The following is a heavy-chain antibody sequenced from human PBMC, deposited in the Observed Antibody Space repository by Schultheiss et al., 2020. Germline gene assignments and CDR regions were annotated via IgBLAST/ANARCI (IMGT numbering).Heavy chain of an antibody. CDR3: ARDQSLVVPVD. CDR1: GGSFSGYY. V-gene: IGHV3-23*01. D-gene: IGHD2-2*01. J-gene: IGHJ4*02. CDR2: ISGSGGST. Sequence: ETLSLTCAVYGGSFSGYYWSWIRQPPGKGLEWVSAISGSGGSTYYADSVKGRFTISRDNSKNTLYLQMNSLRAEDTAVYYCARDQSLVVPVDWGQGTLVNGYS.